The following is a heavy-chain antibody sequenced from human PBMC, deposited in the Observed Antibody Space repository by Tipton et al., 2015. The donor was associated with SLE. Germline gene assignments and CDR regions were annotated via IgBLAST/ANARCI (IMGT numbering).Heavy chain of an antibody. CDR3: ARVWQWLEFRD. V-gene: IGHV3-21*01. D-gene: IGHD6-19*01. CDR2: ISSSSSYI. CDR1: GFTVSSNY. J-gene: IGHJ1*01. Sequence: SLRLSCAASGFTVSSNYMSWVRQAPGKGLEWVSSISSSSSYIYYADSVKGRFTISRDNSKNTVYLQMNSLRAEDTAVYFCARVWQWLEFRDWGQGTLVTVSS.